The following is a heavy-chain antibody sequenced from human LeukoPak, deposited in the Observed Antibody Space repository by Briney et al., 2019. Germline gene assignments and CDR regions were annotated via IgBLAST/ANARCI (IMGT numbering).Heavy chain of an antibody. CDR2: ISSSGSTI. V-gene: IGHV3-48*04. D-gene: IGHD3-22*01. Sequence: GGSLRLSCAASGFTFSSYNMNWVRQAPGKGLEWVSYISSSGSTIYYADSVKGRFTISRDNAKNSLYLQMNSLRAEDTAVYYCARVYYDSSGYYTPCDYWGQGTLVTVSS. CDR3: ARVYYDSSGYYTPCDY. CDR1: GFTFSSYN. J-gene: IGHJ4*02.